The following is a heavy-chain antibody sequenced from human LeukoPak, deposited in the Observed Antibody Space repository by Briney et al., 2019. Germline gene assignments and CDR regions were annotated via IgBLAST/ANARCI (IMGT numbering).Heavy chain of an antibody. CDR3: ATRGSSITYLPY. CDR1: GFTFSSYA. CDR2: LSTSGTST. Sequence: AGGSLRLSCAASGFTFSSYAMSWVRQAPGKGLEWVSGLSTSGTSTYHADSVKGRFTISRDNSKNTLHLQMNSLRAEDTAVYYCATRGSSITYLPYWGQGTLVTVSS. D-gene: IGHD1-26*01. V-gene: IGHV3-23*01. J-gene: IGHJ4*02.